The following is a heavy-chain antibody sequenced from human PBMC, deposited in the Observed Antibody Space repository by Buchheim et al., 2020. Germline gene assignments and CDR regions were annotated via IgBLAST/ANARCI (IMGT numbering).Heavy chain of an antibody. CDR3: ARTSSEDFWSGYVFDI. Sequence: QVQLQESGPGLVKPSETLTLICTVSGASISSGAYYWTWIRQHPGKGLEWIGYIYSSGHTYYHPSLKTRVSISLDTSKNHFSLDLSSVTAADTATYHCARTSSEDFWSGYVFDIWGQGT. CDR1: GASISSGAYY. CDR2: IYSSGHT. D-gene: IGHD3-3*01. V-gene: IGHV4-31*03. J-gene: IGHJ3*02.